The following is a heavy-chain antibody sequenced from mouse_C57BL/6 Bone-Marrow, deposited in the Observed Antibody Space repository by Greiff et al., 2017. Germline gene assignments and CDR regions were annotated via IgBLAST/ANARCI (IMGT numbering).Heavy chain of an antibody. D-gene: IGHD1-1*01. CDR3: ARGHYGSSPWFAY. Sequence: VQLKQPGAELVKPGASVKLSCKASGYTFTSYWMQWVKQRPGQGLEWIGEIDPSDSYTNYNQKFKGKATLTVDTSSSTAYMQLSSLTSEDSAVYYCARGHYGSSPWFAYWGQGTLVTVSA. CDR1: GYTFTSYW. CDR2: IDPSDSYT. V-gene: IGHV1-50*01. J-gene: IGHJ3*01.